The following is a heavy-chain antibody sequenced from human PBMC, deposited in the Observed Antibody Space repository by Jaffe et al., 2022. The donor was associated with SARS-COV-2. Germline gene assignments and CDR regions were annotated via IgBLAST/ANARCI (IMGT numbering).Heavy chain of an antibody. Sequence: EVHLAESGGDLVQPGGSLRLSCAASGFTFSDYWMTWVRQSPGKGLEWVANINQDGSTKPYVDSVKGRFTISRDNAENSLYLQMNSLRAEDTAVYYCARSGYPGAFEMWGQGTMVIVSS. J-gene: IGHJ3*02. CDR3: ARSGYPGAFEM. CDR2: INQDGSTK. V-gene: IGHV3-7*01. D-gene: IGHD5-12*01. CDR1: GFTFSDYW.